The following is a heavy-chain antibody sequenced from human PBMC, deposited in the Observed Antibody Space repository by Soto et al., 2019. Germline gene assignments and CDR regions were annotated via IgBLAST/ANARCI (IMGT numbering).Heavy chain of an antibody. CDR1: GFTFSSYA. CDR2: ISGSGGST. Sequence: GGSLRLSCAASGFTFSSYAMSWVRQAPGKGLEWVSAISGSGGSTYYADSVKGRFTISRDNSKNTLYLQMNSLRAEDTAVYYCAKVCPPIAYDFWSGYPPCYFDYCGQGTLVTVSS. J-gene: IGHJ4*02. CDR3: AKVCPPIAYDFWSGYPPCYFDY. D-gene: IGHD3-3*01. V-gene: IGHV3-23*01.